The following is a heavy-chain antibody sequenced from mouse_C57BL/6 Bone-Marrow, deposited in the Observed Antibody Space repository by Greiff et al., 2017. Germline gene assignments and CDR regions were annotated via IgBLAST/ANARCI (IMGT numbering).Heavy chain of an antibody. D-gene: IGHD1-1*01. CDR3: ARNVYYGSSGDD. V-gene: IGHV2-2*01. CDR2: IWSGGST. Sequence: QVQLQQSGPGLVQPSQSLSITCTVSGFSLTSYGVHWVRQSPGKGLEWLGVIWSGGSTDYNAAFIYRMSISKDNSKSQVFFKMSSLQADDTAIYYCARNVYYGSSGDDWGEGTSVTVSS. J-gene: IGHJ4*01. CDR1: GFSLTSYG.